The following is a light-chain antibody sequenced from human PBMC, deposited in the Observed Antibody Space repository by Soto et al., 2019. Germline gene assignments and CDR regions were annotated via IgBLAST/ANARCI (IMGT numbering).Light chain of an antibody. J-gene: IGKJ2*01. CDR3: QQYYRPPRYT. Sequence: DIVMTQSPEYLAVSLGERATINCRSSQSILYSSNNKNLIAWYQQKPGQPPILLIYWASTRQSGVPDRFSGSGSGRDFTLTISSLQSEDVAVYYCQQYYRPPRYTFGQGTRLGIK. CDR2: WAS. CDR1: QSILYSSNNKNL. V-gene: IGKV4-1*01.